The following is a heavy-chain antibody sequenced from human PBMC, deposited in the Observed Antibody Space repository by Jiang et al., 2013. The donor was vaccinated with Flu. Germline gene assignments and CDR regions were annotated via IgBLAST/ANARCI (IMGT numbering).Heavy chain of an antibody. CDR3: ARARITMIVVVISDAFDI. CDR2: IIPIFGTA. V-gene: IGHV1-69*01. CDR1: TFSSYA. D-gene: IGHD3-22*01. Sequence: TFSSYAISWVRQAPGQGLEWMGGIIPIFGTANYAQKFQGRVTITADESTSTAYMELSSLRSEDTAVYYCARARITMIVVVISDAFDIWGQGTMVTVSS. J-gene: IGHJ3*02.